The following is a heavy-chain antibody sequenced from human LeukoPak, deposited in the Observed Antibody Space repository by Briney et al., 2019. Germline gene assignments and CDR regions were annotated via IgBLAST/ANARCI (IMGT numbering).Heavy chain of an antibody. D-gene: IGHD3-10*01. V-gene: IGHV3-53*01. J-gene: IGHJ4*02. CDR2: VYVGGNT. CDR1: GFIVSSNF. Sequence: GGSLRLSCAPSGFIVSSNFMGWVRQAPEKGLEWVSIVYVGGNTYYADSVKGRFTISRDNSNNALYLQMNSLRAEDTAVYYCAKDLFFISRSYFDYWGQGTLVTVSS. CDR3: AKDLFFISRSYFDY.